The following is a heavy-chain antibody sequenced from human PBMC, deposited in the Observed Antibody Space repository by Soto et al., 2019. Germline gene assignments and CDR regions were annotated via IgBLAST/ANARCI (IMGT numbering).Heavy chain of an antibody. CDR1: GFTFNDHY. V-gene: IGHV3-72*01. D-gene: IGHD4-17*01. CDR2: IRDKGNSYTT. Sequence: GGSLRLSCAASGFTFNDHYMDWVRQAPGKGLEWVGRIRDKGNSYTTDYAASVKGRFTISRDDSENSLYLQMDSLKTEDTAVYYCAKDPPDLNDYGDTDAFDIWGQGTMVTVSS. CDR3: AKDPPDLNDYGDTDAFDI. J-gene: IGHJ3*02.